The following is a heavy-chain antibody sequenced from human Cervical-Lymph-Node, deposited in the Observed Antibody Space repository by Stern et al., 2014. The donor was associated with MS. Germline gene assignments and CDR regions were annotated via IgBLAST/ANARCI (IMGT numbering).Heavy chain of an antibody. CDR3: AAYCSGGSCYSLAY. CDR1: GFTFSNYG. CDR2: ISSSSSTT. J-gene: IGHJ4*02. D-gene: IGHD2-15*01. V-gene: IGHV3-48*01. Sequence: EVQLVESGGGLVQPGGSLRLSCATSGFTFSNYGMNWVRQAPGKGLEWVSYISSSSSTTYYADSVKGRFSISRDNAKNSLYLQMNSLRGEDTAVYYCAAYCSGGSCYSLAYWGQGTLVAVSS.